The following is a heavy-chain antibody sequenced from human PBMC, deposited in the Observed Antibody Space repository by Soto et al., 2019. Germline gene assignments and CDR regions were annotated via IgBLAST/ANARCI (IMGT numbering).Heavy chain of an antibody. V-gene: IGHV3-43*01. D-gene: IGHD6-19*01. Sequence: GGSLRLSCAVSGFTFDDYTMHWVRQAPGKGLEWLSLISWDGGSTYYADSVKGRFTISRDNSKNSLFLQMNSLRAEDTALYYCAKDIAGSGWYSLDYWGQGTLVTVSS. CDR2: ISWDGGST. CDR1: GFTFDDYT. CDR3: AKDIAGSGWYSLDY. J-gene: IGHJ4*02.